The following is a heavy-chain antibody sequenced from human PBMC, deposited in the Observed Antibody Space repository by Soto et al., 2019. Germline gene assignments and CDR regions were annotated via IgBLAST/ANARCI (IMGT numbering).Heavy chain of an antibody. D-gene: IGHD3-22*01. V-gene: IGHV1-18*01. J-gene: IGHJ4*02. Sequence: ASVKVSCKASGYTFTSYGISWVRQAPGQGLEWMGWISAYNGNTNYAQKLQGRVTMTTDTSTSTAYMELRSLRSDDTAVYYCARDLGTDSSGYLYSDYWGQGILVTVSS. CDR1: GYTFTSYG. CDR3: ARDLGTDSSGYLYSDY. CDR2: ISAYNGNT.